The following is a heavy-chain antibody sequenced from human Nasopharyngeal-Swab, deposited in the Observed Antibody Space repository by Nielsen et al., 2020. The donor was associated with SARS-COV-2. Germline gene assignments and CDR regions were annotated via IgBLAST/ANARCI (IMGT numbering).Heavy chain of an antibody. V-gene: IGHV1-24*01. CDR1: GYTLTELS. CDR2: FDPEDGET. J-gene: IGHJ5*02. Sequence: ASVKVSCKVSGYTLTELSMHWVRQAPGKGLEWMGGFDPEDGETIYAQKFQGRVTMTEDTSTDTAYMELSSLRSEDTAVYYCATSSPIYYGSGSQNWFGPWGQGTLVTVSS. D-gene: IGHD3-10*01. CDR3: ATSSPIYYGSGSQNWFGP.